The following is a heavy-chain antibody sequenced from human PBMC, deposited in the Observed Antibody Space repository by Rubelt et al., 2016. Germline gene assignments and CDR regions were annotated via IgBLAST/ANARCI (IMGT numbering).Heavy chain of an antibody. CDR3: ARGSYYFDY. CDR1: GFIFSKYW. CDR2: IKRDGTTK. D-gene: IGHD2-21*01. V-gene: IGHV3-7*01. Sequence: GLVQPGGSLRICCAGSGFIFSKYWMSWVRQAPGKGLEWVANIKRDGTTKYYVDSVKGRFTISRDNPKNTLYLQMNSLRDEDTAVYYCARGSYYFDYWGQGTLVTVSS. J-gene: IGHJ4*02.